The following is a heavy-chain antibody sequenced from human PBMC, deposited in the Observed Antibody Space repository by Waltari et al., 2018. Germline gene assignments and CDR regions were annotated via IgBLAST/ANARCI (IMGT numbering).Heavy chain of an antibody. V-gene: IGHV1-69*12. J-gene: IGHJ4*02. Sequence: QVQLVQSGAEVKKPGSSVKVSCKASGGTFSSYAISWVRQAPGQGLEWMGGIIPIFGTANYAQKFQGRVTITADESTSTAYMELSSLRSEDTAVYYCARGPWGSGWYSGSYRLPDYWGQGTLVTVSS. CDR2: IIPIFGTA. D-gene: IGHD1-26*01. CDR1: GGTFSSYA. CDR3: ARGPWGSGWYSGSYRLPDY.